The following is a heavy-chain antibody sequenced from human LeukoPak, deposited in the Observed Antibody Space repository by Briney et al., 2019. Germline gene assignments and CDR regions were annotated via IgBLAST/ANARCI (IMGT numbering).Heavy chain of an antibody. CDR3: ARTPLGAMGYYDMDV. J-gene: IGHJ6*02. CDR2: ISSSGSTI. Sequence: GGSLRLSCAASGFTFSSYEMNWVRQAPGKGLEWVSYISSSGSTIYYADSVKGRFTISRDNAKNSLYLQMNSLRAEDTAVYYCARTPLGAMGYYDMDVWGQGTTVTVSS. V-gene: IGHV3-48*03. CDR1: GFTFSSYE. D-gene: IGHD1-26*01.